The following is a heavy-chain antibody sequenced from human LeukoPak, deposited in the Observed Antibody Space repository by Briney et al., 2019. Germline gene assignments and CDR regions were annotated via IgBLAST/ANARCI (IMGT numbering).Heavy chain of an antibody. CDR3: AKTTYASNSSGWYNHFDY. J-gene: IGHJ4*02. CDR2: ISTSSSYI. CDR1: GFSFSSYN. D-gene: IGHD6-19*01. Sequence: PGGSLRLSCAASGFSFSSYNMNWVRQAPGKGLEWVSSISTSSSYIYYADSVKGRFTISRDNSKNTLYLQLNSLRAEDTTVYYCAKTTYASNSSGWYNHFDYWGQGTLVTVSS. V-gene: IGHV3-21*04.